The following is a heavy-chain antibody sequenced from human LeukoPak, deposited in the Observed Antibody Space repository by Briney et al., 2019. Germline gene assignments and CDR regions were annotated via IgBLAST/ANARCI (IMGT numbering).Heavy chain of an antibody. J-gene: IGHJ4*02. CDR3: ARDRWDFWSGNTKYYFDY. D-gene: IGHD3-3*01. V-gene: IGHV1-69*04. CDR1: GGTFSSYA. CDR2: IIPILGIA. Sequence: SVKVSCKASGGTFSSYAISWVRQAPGQGLEWMGRIIPILGIANYAQKFQGRVTITADKSTGTAYMELSSLRSEDTAVYYCARDRWDFWSGNTKYYFDYWGQGTLVTVSS.